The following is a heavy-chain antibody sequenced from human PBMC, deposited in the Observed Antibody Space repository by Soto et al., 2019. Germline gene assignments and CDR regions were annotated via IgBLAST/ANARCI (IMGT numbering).Heavy chain of an antibody. CDR2: ISPGSRYP. V-gene: IGHV3-11*06. CDR1: GFTFGDSY. J-gene: IGHJ5*02. D-gene: IGHD2-15*01. Sequence: QVQLVESGGGLVPPGGSLRLSCAGSGFTFGDSYMSWIRQAPGKGLEWLSYISPGSRYPAYADSVKGRFTISRDNARRSLVLQMTSLTAEDTGMYYCVRGGGGGLFDPWGQGTMVTVSS. CDR3: VRGGGGGLFDP.